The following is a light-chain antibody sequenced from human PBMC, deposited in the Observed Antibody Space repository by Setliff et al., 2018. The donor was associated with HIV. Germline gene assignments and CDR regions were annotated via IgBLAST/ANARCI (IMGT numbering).Light chain of an antibody. CDR1: SSNIGSNA. J-gene: IGLJ2*01. CDR3: AAWDDSLNGVV. Sequence: QSVLTQPPSASGTPGQRVTISCSGSSSNIGSNAVSWYQQLPGTAPKLLLYSNDQRPSGVPDRISGSKSGTSASLAIRGLQSEDEAGYYCAAWDDSLNGVVFGGGTKVTVL. CDR2: SND. V-gene: IGLV1-44*01.